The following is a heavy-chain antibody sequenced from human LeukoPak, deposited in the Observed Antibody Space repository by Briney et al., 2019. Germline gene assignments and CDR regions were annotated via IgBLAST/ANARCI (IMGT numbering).Heavy chain of an antibody. CDR2: ISSSSSYI. CDR1: GFTFSSYS. D-gene: IGHD6-13*01. V-gene: IGHV3-21*01. CDR3: ARGYSSRLNWFDP. Sequence: PGGSLRLSCAASGFTFSSYSMNWVRQAPGKGLEWVSSISSSSSYIYYADSVKGRFTISRDNAKNSLYLQMNSLRAEDTAVHYCARGYSSRLNWFDPWGQGTLVTVSS. J-gene: IGHJ5*02.